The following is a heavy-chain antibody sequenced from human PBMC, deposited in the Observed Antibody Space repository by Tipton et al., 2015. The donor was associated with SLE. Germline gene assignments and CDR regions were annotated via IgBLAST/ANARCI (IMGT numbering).Heavy chain of an antibody. V-gene: IGHV4-4*07. Sequence: TLSLTCTVSGGSITNYYWGWVRQPAGKGLEWIGRICCGGSTKYNPSLDSRVSLSVDASKDQFSLKLSSVTAADTAVYYCASWGFDTWGQGTMVTVSS. CDR1: GGSITNYY. CDR3: ASWGFDT. J-gene: IGHJ3*02. CDR2: ICCGGST. D-gene: IGHD3-16*01.